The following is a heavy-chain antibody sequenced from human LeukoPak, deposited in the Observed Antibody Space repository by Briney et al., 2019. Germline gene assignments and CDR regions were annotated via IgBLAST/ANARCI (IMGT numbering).Heavy chain of an antibody. CDR3: ARESTNWFDP. V-gene: IGHV4-34*01. CDR1: GGSFSAYY. Sequence: SETLSLTCAVYGGSFSAYYWNWIRQPPGKGLEWIGEINHSGSTNYNPSLKSRVTISVDTSKNQFSLKLRSVTAADTAVYYCARESTNWFDPWGQGTLVTVSS. J-gene: IGHJ5*02. CDR2: INHSGST.